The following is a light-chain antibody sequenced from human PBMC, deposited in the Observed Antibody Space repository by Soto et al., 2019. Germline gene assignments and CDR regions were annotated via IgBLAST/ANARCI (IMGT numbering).Light chain of an antibody. CDR3: CSHAGSSTYV. CDR1: SSVVGVYNF. Sequence: QCVLTHPASGSGAPRQAITISCKGNSSVVGVYNFVSWYLQQQGKVPKLMIYEVSKRPSGFSNRFSGSKSGNTASLTISGLQVDDEADYYCCSHAGSSTYVFGPGTKVTVL. J-gene: IGLJ1*01. V-gene: IGLV2-23*02. CDR2: EVS.